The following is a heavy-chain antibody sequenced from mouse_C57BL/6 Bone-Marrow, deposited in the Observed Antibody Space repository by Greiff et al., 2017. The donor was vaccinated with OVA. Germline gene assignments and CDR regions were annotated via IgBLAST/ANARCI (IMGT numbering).Heavy chain of an antibody. CDR1: GYTFTSYW. CDR2: IDPSDSYT. J-gene: IGHJ2*01. CDR3: AREGGYDGYYFDY. D-gene: IGHD2-2*01. V-gene: IGHV1-69*01. Sequence: QVQLQQPGAELVMPGASVKLSCKASGYTFTSYWMHWVQQRPGQGLEWIGEIDPSDSYTNYTQKFKGKSTLTVDKSTSTAYMQRSSLTSEDSADYYGAREGGYDGYYFDYWGQGTTLTVSS.